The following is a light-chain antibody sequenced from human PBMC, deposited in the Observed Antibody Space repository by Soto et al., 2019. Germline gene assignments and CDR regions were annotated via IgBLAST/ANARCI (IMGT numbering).Light chain of an antibody. J-gene: IGKJ1*01. V-gene: IGKV3-15*01. CDR1: QRVSSN. CDR3: QQYNNWHP. Sequence: EIVITQAPATLSVSPGERATLSCRASQRVSSNLAWYQQKPGQAPMLLIYGASTRATGIPARFSGSGSGTEFTRTISSLQSEDFAVYFCQQYNNWHPLGQGTE. CDR2: GAS.